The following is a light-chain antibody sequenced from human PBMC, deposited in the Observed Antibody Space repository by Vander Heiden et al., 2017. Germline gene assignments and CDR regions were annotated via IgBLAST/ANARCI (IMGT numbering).Light chain of an antibody. CDR3: QQSYSTPWT. J-gene: IGKJ1*01. CDR1: QSISSY. V-gene: IGKV1-39*01. CDR2: AAS. Sequence: DIQMTQSPSSLSASVEDRVTITCRASQSISSYLHWYQQKPGKAPKLLIYAASSLQSGVPSRFSGSGSGTDFTLTISSLQPEDFATYYCQQSYSTPWTFGQGTKVEIK.